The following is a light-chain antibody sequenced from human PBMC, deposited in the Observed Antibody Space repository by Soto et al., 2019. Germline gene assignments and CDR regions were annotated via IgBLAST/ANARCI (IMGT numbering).Light chain of an antibody. CDR1: QGISTY. V-gene: IGKV1-9*01. J-gene: IGKJ5*01. Sequence: IQLTQSPSSLSASVGDRVTITCRASQGISTYLAWYQQKPGKAPKLLIKAASTLQSGVPSRFSGSGSGTDFTLTISGLQPEDFATYYCQQLNIDSYPITFGQGTRLVIK. CDR2: AAS. CDR3: QQLNIDSYPIT.